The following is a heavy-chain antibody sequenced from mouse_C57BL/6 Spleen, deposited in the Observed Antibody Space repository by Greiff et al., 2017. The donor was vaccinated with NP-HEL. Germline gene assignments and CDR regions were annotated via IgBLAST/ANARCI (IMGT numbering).Heavy chain of an antibody. D-gene: IGHD1-1*01. CDR2: IDPANGTT. CDR1: GFNIKNTY. Sequence: VQLKQSVAELVRPGASVKLSCTASGFNIKNTYMHWVKQRPAPGLEWIGRIDPANGTTKYDPKLQGKATITADTSSTTAYLQLSSRTSEDTAIYYCARYYDGAWFAYWGQGTLVTVSA. J-gene: IGHJ3*01. V-gene: IGHV14-3*01. CDR3: ARYYDGAWFAY.